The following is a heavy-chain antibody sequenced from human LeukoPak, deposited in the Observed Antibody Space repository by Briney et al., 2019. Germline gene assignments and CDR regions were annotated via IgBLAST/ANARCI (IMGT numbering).Heavy chain of an antibody. J-gene: IGHJ4*02. Sequence: KPGGSLRLSCAASGFTFSTYSMNWVRQAPGKGLEWASSIISSSSYIYYADSVKGRFTISRDNAKNSLYLQMNSLRAEDTAVYYCARDPQYCSGGSCYSFDYWGQGTLVTVSS. V-gene: IGHV3-21*01. CDR2: IISSSSYI. D-gene: IGHD2-15*01. CDR1: GFTFSTYS. CDR3: ARDPQYCSGGSCYSFDY.